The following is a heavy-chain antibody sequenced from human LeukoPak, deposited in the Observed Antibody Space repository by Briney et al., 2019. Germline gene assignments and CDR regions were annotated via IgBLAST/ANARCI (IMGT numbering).Heavy chain of an antibody. CDR1: GFSFSNHG. Sequence: PGTSLRLSCVASGFSFSNHGMHWVRQAPGKGLEWVSVIASDGGAKFYADSVKGRFTPSRDNPKNMFFLQMNLLTVEDTAIYYCAREATWGQWYFDHWGQGTPVTVSS. J-gene: IGHJ4*02. V-gene: IGHV3-30*03. D-gene: IGHD6-19*01. CDR2: IASDGGAK. CDR3: AREATWGQWYFDH.